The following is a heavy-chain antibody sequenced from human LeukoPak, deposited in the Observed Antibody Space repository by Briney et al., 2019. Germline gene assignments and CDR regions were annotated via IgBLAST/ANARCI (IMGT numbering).Heavy chain of an antibody. V-gene: IGHV3-30-3*01. CDR1: GFSFSSYA. D-gene: IGHD6-13*01. CDR3: ARGRQELVGRYSGLDV. J-gene: IGHJ6*02. Sequence: QPGRSLRLSCAASGFSFSSYAMHWVRQAPGKGLEWVAVISYDGSNKYYADSVKGRFTISRDNSKNSLYLQMDSLRAEDTAVYYCARGRQELVGRYSGLDVWGQGTTVTVSS. CDR2: ISYDGSNK.